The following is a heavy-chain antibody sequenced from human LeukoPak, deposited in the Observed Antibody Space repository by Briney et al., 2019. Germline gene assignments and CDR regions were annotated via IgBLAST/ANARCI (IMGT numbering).Heavy chain of an antibody. CDR2: IRYDGSNK. V-gene: IGHV3-30*02. CDR1: GFTFSSYG. D-gene: IGHD3-16*01. CDR3: AKDQGDDYDPPL. J-gene: IGHJ4*02. Sequence: GGSLRLSCAASGFTFSSYGMHWVRQAPGKGLEWVAFIRYDGSNKYYADSVKGRFTISRDNSKNTLYLQMNSLRAEDTAVYYCAKDQGDDYDPPLWGQGTLVTVSS.